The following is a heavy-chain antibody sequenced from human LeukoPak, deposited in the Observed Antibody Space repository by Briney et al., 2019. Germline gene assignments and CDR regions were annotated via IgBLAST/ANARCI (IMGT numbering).Heavy chain of an antibody. J-gene: IGHJ4*02. CDR3: ATDLGSSPFDY. V-gene: IGHV3-33*01. CDR1: GLIFSNYG. CDR2: IWADGSNK. D-gene: IGHD7-27*01. Sequence: GGSLRLSCAASGLIFSNYGMHWARQAPGEGLEWVAVIWADGSNKIYADSVKGRFTISKDNSKNTSSLQMNSLRTDDTAVYYCATDLGSSPFDYWGQGTLVTVSS.